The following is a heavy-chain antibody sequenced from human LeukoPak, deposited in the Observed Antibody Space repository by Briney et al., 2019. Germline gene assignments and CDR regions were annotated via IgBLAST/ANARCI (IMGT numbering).Heavy chain of an antibody. D-gene: IGHD2-15*01. CDR3: ARGRRETDAFDI. CDR1: GYSISSGYY. V-gene: IGHV4-38-2*02. CDR2: IYHSGGT. J-gene: IGHJ3*02. Sequence: SETLSLTCTVSGYSISSGYYWGWIRQPPGKGLEWIGSIYHSGGTYYNPSLKSRVTISVDTSKNQFSLKLSSVTAADTAVYYCARGRRETDAFDIWGQGTMVTVSS.